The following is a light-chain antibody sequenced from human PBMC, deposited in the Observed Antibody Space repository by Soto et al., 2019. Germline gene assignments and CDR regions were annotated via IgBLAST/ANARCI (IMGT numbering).Light chain of an antibody. CDR2: AAS. CDR1: QGISSY. Sequence: IQLTQSPSSLSASVGDRVTITCRASQGISSYLAWYQQKPGEAPKLLIYAASTLQSGVPSRFSGSGSGTDFTLTISSLQPEDFATYYCQQSYSSITFGQGTRLEIK. J-gene: IGKJ5*01. V-gene: IGKV1-39*01. CDR3: QQSYSSIT.